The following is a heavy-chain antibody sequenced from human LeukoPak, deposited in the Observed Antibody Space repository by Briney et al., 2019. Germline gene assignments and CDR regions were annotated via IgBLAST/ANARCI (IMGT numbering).Heavy chain of an antibody. CDR1: GGTFSSYA. Sequence: SSVKVSCKASGGTFSSYAISWVRQAPGQGLEWMGGIIPIFGTANYAQKFQGRVTITADESTSTAYMELSSLRSEDTAVYYCATGRTTVVTQPFDYWGQGTLVTVSS. V-gene: IGHV1-69*13. CDR2: IIPIFGTA. J-gene: IGHJ4*02. CDR3: ATGRTTVVTQPFDY. D-gene: IGHD4-23*01.